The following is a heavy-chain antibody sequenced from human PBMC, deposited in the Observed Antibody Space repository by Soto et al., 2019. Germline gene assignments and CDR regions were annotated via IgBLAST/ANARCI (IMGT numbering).Heavy chain of an antibody. CDR1: GGSISSPNW. J-gene: IGHJ4*02. CDR2: IYHIGST. V-gene: IGHV4-4*02. D-gene: IGHD3-10*01. CDR3: ARHPFYENRYYYTIGFDN. Sequence: PSETLSLTCAVSGGSISSPNWWIWARQPPGKGLEWIGEIYHIGSTNYNPSLKSRVTISVDESKNQFSLSLSSVTAAATAMYSCARHPFYENRYYYTIGFDNWGRGTLVTGSS.